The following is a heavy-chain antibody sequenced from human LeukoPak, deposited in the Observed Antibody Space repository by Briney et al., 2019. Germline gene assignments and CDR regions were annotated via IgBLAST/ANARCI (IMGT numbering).Heavy chain of an antibody. CDR1: GYTFTSYD. Sequence: GASVKVSCKASGYTFTSYDINWVRQAPGQGLEWMGWMNPNSGNTGYAQKFQGRVTMTRDTSTSTVYMELSSLRSEDTAVYYCAREPALKNWFDPWGQGTLVTVSS. CDR3: AREPALKNWFDP. CDR2: MNPNSGNT. V-gene: IGHV1-8*01. J-gene: IGHJ5*02.